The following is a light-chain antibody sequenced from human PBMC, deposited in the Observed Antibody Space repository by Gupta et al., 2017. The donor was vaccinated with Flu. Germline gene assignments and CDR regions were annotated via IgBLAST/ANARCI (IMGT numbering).Light chain of an antibody. V-gene: IGLV1-44*01. CDR3: AAWDDSLNGVL. J-gene: IGLJ2*01. CDR1: SSNIGTNT. Sequence: QSVLTQPPSASGTPGQRVTISCSGSSSNIGTNTANWYQQLPGAAPKLLIYRNDQRPSGVPDRFSGSKSCTSASLAIGGLQSEDGAEYDGAAWDDSLNGVLFGGGTHLT. CDR2: RND.